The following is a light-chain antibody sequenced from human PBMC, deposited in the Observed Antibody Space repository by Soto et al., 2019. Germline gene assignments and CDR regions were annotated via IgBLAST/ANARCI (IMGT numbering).Light chain of an antibody. J-gene: IGKJ4*01. CDR2: AAS. CDR3: QQYDYLPLT. CDR1: QGISTY. V-gene: IGKV1-33*01. Sequence: DIQMTQSPSSLSASVGDRVTITCRASQGISTYLNWYQQKPGKAPKLLIYAASSLQSGVPSRFSGSGSGTDFTFTISSLQPEDIATYYCQQYDYLPLTFGGGTKVEIE.